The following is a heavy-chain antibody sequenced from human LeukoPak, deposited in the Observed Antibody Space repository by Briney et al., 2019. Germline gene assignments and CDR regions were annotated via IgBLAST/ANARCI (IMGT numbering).Heavy chain of an antibody. V-gene: IGHV4-34*01. CDR2: INHSGRT. CDR1: GGSFSGYY. D-gene: IGHD5-18*01. CDR3: ARGKDTAMGTAFDI. J-gene: IGHJ3*02. Sequence: NPSETLSLTCAVYGGSFSGYYWSWIRQPPGKGLEWIGEINHSGRTNYNPSLKSPVTISVDTTKNQFSLKLSSVTAADTAVYYCARGKDTAMGTAFDIWGQGTMVTVSS.